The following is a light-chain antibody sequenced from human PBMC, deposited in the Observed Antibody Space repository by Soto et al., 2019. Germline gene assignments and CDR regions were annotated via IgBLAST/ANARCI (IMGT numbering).Light chain of an antibody. Sequence: QSELTQPPSVSGAPGQRVSISCSGSSSNIGAGFDVHWYQQFPGAAPKLLIYSDVNRPSGVPYRFSASKSGTSASLTITGLQTEDEAHYYCQSYDSGVSASVFGGGTKLTVL. J-gene: IGLJ2*01. CDR1: SSNIGAGFD. V-gene: IGLV1-40*01. CDR2: SDV. CDR3: QSYDSGVSASV.